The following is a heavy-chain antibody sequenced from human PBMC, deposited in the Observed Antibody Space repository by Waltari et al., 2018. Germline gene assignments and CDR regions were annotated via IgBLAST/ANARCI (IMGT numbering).Heavy chain of an antibody. CDR1: GGSISRSSYY. CDR3: ARRRVDNGSGWDFDY. Sequence: QLQLQESGPGLVKPSETRSLTCTVSGGSISRSSYYWGWIRTPPGKGLEWIGRIYYSGSTYYNPSLKSRVTISVDTSKNQFSLKLSSVTAADTAVYYCARRRVDNGSGWDFDYWGQGTLVTVSS. CDR2: IYYSGST. V-gene: IGHV4-39*01. D-gene: IGHD6-19*01. J-gene: IGHJ4*02.